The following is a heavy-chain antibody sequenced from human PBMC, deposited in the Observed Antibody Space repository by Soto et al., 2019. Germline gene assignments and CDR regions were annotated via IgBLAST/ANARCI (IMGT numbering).Heavy chain of an antibody. CDR1: GGPMSDYY. Sequence: SETLSLTCTVSGGPMSDYYWTWFRQSAGKGLEWIGRIQIRENTYHNPSLQSRLTMSLDMSKNQFSLKLTSVTAADTAVYYCARYGHYGEWHFDLWGQGTLVTVSS. J-gene: IGHJ4*02. D-gene: IGHD4-17*01. CDR3: ARYGHYGEWHFDL. CDR2: IQIRENT. V-gene: IGHV4-4*07.